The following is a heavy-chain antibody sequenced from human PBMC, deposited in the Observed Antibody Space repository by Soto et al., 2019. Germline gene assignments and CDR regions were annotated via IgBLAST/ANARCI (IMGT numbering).Heavy chain of an antibody. V-gene: IGHV4-59*01. J-gene: IGHJ4*02. D-gene: IGHD3-22*01. Sequence: QVQLQESGPGLVNPSETLSLTCAVSGDSISSYYCMWIRQPPGKGLESIGYLYYGRSANYNPSLESRVTLSVDTSTNQCSLTLSSMTAADTAVDYCALRSMAVVPEYWGQGTLVTVSS. CDR1: GDSISSYY. CDR2: LYYGRSA. CDR3: ALRSMAVVPEY.